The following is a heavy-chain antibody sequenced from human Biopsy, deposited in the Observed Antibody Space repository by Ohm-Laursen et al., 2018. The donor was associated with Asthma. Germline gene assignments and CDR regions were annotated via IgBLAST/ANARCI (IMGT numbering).Heavy chain of an antibody. CDR1: GGTFGNYA. CDR2: ISPVFGST. Sequence: VSSVKVSCKASGGTFGNYAISWVRQAPGLGLEWMGGISPVFGSTNIAQKFQGRVTISADIFTKTAYLEVSSLRSEDTALYYCARGPEYVRSSGALDYWGQGTLVTVSS. V-gene: IGHV1-69*06. J-gene: IGHJ4*02. D-gene: IGHD2-2*01. CDR3: ARGPEYVRSSGALDY.